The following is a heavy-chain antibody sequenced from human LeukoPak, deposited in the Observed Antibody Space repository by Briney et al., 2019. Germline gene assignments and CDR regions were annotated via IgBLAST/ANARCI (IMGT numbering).Heavy chain of an antibody. D-gene: IGHD6-6*01. CDR3: ARIRGSSSSGDY. Sequence: SETLSLTCAVYGGSFSGYYWSWIRQPPGKGLEWIGEINHSGSTNYNPSLKSRVTISVGTSKNQFSLKLSSVTAADTAVYYCARIRGSSSSGDYWGQGTLVTVSS. J-gene: IGHJ4*02. CDR1: GGSFSGYY. CDR2: INHSGST. V-gene: IGHV4-34*01.